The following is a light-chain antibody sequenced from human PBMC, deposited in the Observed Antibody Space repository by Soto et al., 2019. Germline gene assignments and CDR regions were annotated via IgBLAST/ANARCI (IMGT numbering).Light chain of an antibody. J-gene: IGKJ3*01. V-gene: IGKV1-39*01. Sequence: DIQMTQSPSSLYASVGDRVTITCRASQSISSYLNWYQQKPGKAPKLLIYAASSLQSGVPSRFSGSGSGTEFTLTISSLQPKDFATEYCQQSYSTRFTCGPGTKVDI. CDR2: AAS. CDR1: QSISSY. CDR3: QQSYSTRFT.